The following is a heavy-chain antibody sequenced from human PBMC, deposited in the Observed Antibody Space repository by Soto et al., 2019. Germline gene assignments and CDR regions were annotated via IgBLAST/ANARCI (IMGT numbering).Heavy chain of an antibody. CDR2: ISSSSSTI. CDR1: GFTFSSYS. D-gene: IGHD4-17*01. CDR3: ARDPYGDPIDY. Sequence: GGSLRLSCAASGFTFSSYSMNWVRQAPGKGLEWVSYISSSSSTIYYADSVKGRFTISRDNAKNSLYLQMNSLRAEDTAVYYCARDPYGDPIDYWGQGTLVTVSS. V-gene: IGHV3-48*01. J-gene: IGHJ4*02.